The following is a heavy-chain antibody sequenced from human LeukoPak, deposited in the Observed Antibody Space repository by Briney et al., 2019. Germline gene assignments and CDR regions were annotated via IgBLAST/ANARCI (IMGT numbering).Heavy chain of an antibody. CDR2: IKQDGSEK. CDR3: ARGRPLDYGGNSIYFDY. D-gene: IGHD4-23*01. J-gene: IGHJ4*02. CDR1: GFTFSSYW. Sequence: GGSLRLSXAASGFTFSSYWMSWVRQAPGKGLEWVANIKQDGSEKYYVDSVKGRFTISRDNAKNSLYLQMNSLRAEDTAVYYCARGRPLDYGGNSIYFDYWGQGTLVTVSS. V-gene: IGHV3-7*01.